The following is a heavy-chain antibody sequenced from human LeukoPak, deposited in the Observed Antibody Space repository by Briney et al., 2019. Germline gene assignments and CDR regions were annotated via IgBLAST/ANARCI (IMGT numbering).Heavy chain of an antibody. D-gene: IGHD2-2*02. CDR2: INHSGST. CDR3: ASRWVLCSTSCYRYDY. Sequence: SETLSPTCAVYGGSFSGYYWSWIRQPPGKGLEWIGEINHSGSTNYNPSLKSRVTISVDTSKNQFSLKLSSVTAADTAVYYCASRWVLCSTSCYRYDYWGQGTLVTVSS. V-gene: IGHV4-34*01. J-gene: IGHJ4*02. CDR1: GGSFSGYY.